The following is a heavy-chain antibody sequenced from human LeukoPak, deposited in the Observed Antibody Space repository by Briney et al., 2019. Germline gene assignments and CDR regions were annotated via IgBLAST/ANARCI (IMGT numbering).Heavy chain of an antibody. CDR1: GGSVSSGSYY. J-gene: IGHJ4*02. V-gene: IGHV4-61*01. CDR2: ICYPGST. D-gene: IGHD1-26*01. CDR3: ARDRGLPDPYFDY. Sequence: PSETLSLTCTVSGGSVSSGSYYWSWIRQPPGKGLEWIGYICYPGSTNYNPSLKSRVTISVDTSKNQFSLKMSSVTAADTAVYYCARDRGLPDPYFDYWGQGTLVTVSS.